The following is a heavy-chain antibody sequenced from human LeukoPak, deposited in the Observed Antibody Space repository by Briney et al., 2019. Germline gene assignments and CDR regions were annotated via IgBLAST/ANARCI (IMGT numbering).Heavy chain of an antibody. D-gene: IGHD6-13*01. J-gene: IGHJ4*02. V-gene: IGHV3-48*03. CDR2: ISTSGKTI. CDR1: GFIFSSYE. Sequence: QPGGSLRLSCAASGFIFSSYEMNWVRQAPGKGLEGVAYISTSGKTIYYADSVKGRFTISRDNARNSLFLQMNSLRAEDTAFYYCARRQQYHSGNDYWGQGTLVTVSS. CDR3: ARRQQYHSGNDY.